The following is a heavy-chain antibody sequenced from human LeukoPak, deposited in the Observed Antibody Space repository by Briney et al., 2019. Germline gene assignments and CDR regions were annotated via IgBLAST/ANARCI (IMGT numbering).Heavy chain of an antibody. CDR2: ISGSGDST. Sequence: PGGSLRLSCTGSGLAFCGFAMGWLRQFPEKGGECCSSISGSGDSTYYADSVDGRFTVSRDNTKNTLYLQMNSLRADDTALYYCARGRGGDYVPSRFDYWGQGTLVTVSS. CDR1: GLAFCGFA. CDR3: ARGRGGDYVPSRFDY. J-gene: IGHJ4*02. D-gene: IGHD4-17*01. V-gene: IGHV3-23*01.